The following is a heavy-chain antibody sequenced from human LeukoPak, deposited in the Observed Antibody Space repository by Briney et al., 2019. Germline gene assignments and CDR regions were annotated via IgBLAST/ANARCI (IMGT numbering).Heavy chain of an antibody. CDR2: IKQDGSEK. D-gene: IGHD4/OR15-4a*01. V-gene: IGHV3-7*01. CDR3: ARDLMGSGATTAYLHH. CDR1: GFTFNTYW. Sequence: GGSLRLSCAASGFTFNTYWMTWVRQAPGKGLEWVANIKQDGSEKYYVDSVKGRFTISRDNAKNSLYLQMDSLRAEDTAVYYCARDLMGSGATTAYLHHWGQGTLVTVSS. J-gene: IGHJ1*01.